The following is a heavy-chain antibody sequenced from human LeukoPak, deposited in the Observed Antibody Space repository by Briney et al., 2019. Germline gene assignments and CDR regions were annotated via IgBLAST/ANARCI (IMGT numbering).Heavy chain of an antibody. CDR3: ARGFTMVRGVITFDP. CDR1: GYTFTSYG. CDR2: ISAYNGNT. J-gene: IGHJ5*02. D-gene: IGHD3-10*01. V-gene: IGHV1-18*01. Sequence: ASVKVSCKASGYTFTSYGISWVRQAPGQGLEWMGWISAYNGNTNYAQKLQGRVTMTTDTSTSTAYMELRSLRSDDTAVYYCARGFTMVRGVITFDPWGQGTLVTVSS.